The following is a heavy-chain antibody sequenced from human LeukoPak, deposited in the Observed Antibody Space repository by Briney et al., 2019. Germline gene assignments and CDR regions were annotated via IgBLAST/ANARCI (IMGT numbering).Heavy chain of an antibody. CDR2: ISAYNGNT. Sequence: ASVNVSCKASGYTFTSYGISWVRQAPGQGLEWMGWISAYNGNTNYAQKLQGRVTMTTDTSTSTAYMELRSLRSDDTAMYCCARDRLYYYGSGSYYTDYFDYWGQGTLVTVSS. V-gene: IGHV1-18*01. CDR1: GYTFTSYG. D-gene: IGHD3-10*01. J-gene: IGHJ4*02. CDR3: ARDRLYYYGSGSYYTDYFDY.